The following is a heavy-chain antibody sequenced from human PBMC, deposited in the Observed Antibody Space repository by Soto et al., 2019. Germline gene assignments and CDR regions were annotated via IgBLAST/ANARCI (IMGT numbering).Heavy chain of an antibody. D-gene: IGHD2-21*01. CDR1: GFAFSNYA. CDR2: ISSSGHRT. J-gene: IGHJ4*02. Sequence: EVQLLESGGGLVQPGGSLRLSCAASGFAFSNYAMSWVRQAPGKGLEWVSTISSSGHRTYYADSVKGRFTISRDPSKNTLYLQMNILRAEDTAMYYCAKDLPYCGGGCYGNFDYWGQGTLVTVSS. V-gene: IGHV3-23*01. CDR3: AKDLPYCGGGCYGNFDY.